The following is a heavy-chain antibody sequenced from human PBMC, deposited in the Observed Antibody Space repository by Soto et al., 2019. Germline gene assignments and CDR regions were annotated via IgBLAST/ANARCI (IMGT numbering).Heavy chain of an antibody. Sequence: QVQLVQSGAEVKKPGASVKVSCKASGYTFTSYAMHWVRQAPGQRREWMGWLNAGNGNTKYSQKFQGRVTITRDTSASTAYMELSSLRSEDTAVYYCARGAITMVRGVTHDWFDPWGQGTLVTVSS. V-gene: IGHV1-3*01. CDR3: ARGAITMVRGVTHDWFDP. J-gene: IGHJ5*02. CDR2: LNAGNGNT. D-gene: IGHD3-10*01. CDR1: GYTFTSYA.